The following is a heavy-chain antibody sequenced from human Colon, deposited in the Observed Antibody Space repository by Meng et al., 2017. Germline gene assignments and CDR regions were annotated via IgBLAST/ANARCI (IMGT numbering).Heavy chain of an antibody. CDR1: GYTFTNYG. Sequence: QVQLVQSGAEVKKPGASVKVSCKASGYTFTNYGISWMRQAPGQGLELMGWISTYDDNTNYVEKFRGRVTMTTDTSTNTAYMELRSLRSDDTAVYYCARDNPGDYVWDYWGQGTLVTVSS. CDR2: ISTYDDNT. J-gene: IGHJ4*02. CDR3: ARDNPGDYVWDY. D-gene: IGHD4-17*01. V-gene: IGHV1-18*01.